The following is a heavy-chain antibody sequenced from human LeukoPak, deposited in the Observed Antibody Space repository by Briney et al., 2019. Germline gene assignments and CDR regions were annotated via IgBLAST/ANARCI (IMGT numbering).Heavy chain of an antibody. CDR1: GFTFSSYA. D-gene: IGHD2-8*01. CDR2: ISYDGSNK. V-gene: IGHV3-30-3*01. J-gene: IGHJ4*02. Sequence: GGSPRLSCAASGFTFSSYAMHWVRQAPGKGLEWVAVISYDGSNKYYADSVKGRFTISRDNSKNTLYLQMNSLRAEDTAVYYCARKRANGFDYWGQGTLVTVSS. CDR3: ARKRANGFDY.